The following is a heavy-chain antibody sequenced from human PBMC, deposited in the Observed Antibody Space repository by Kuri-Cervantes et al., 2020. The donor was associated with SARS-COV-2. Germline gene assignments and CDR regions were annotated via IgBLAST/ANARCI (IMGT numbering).Heavy chain of an antibody. CDR2: SSTYNGYT. V-gene: IGHV1-18*01. Sequence: ASVKVSCKASGYTFNTYGISWVRQAPGQGLEWMGWSSTYNGYTNYEQKFQGRVTMTTDTSTSTAYMELRSLRSDDTAVYYCARVEEYGDSYYYYYGMDVWGQGTTVTVSS. CDR3: ARVEEYGDSYYYYYGMDV. CDR1: GYTFNTYG. J-gene: IGHJ6*02. D-gene: IGHD4-17*01.